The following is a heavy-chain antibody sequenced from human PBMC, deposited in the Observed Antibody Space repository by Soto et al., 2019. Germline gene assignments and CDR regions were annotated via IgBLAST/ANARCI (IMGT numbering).Heavy chain of an antibody. V-gene: IGHV4-39*01. CDR3: ASSYYYDSSGSQDAFDI. J-gene: IGHJ3*02. CDR1: GGSISSSSYY. D-gene: IGHD3-22*01. Sequence: SETLSLTCTVSGGSISSSSYYWGWIRQPPGKGLEWIGSIYYSGSTYYNPSLKSRVTISVDSSKNQFSLKLSSVTAADAAVYYCASSYYYDSSGSQDAFDIWGQGTMVTVSS. CDR2: IYYSGST.